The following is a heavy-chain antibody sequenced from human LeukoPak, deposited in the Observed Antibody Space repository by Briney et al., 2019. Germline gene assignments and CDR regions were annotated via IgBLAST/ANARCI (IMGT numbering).Heavy chain of an antibody. J-gene: IGHJ4*02. Sequence: GGSLRLSCAASGFTFSNFAMSWVRQAPGRGLEWVSSISGGGDSTYYADSVEGRFTISRDNSKNTLYLQMNSLRAEDTAVYYCAKVGGDGYNWYYFDYWGQGTLVTVSS. D-gene: IGHD5-24*01. CDR3: AKVGGDGYNWYYFDY. V-gene: IGHV3-23*01. CDR1: GFTFSNFA. CDR2: ISGGGDST.